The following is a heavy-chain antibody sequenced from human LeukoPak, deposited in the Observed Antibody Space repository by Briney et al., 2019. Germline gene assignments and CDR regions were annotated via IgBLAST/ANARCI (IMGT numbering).Heavy chain of an antibody. Sequence: GGSLRLSCAASGFNFSSHCMSWVRQAPGKGLEWVANIKQDGSEKYYVDSVKGRFTISRDNAKNSMYLQMNSLRAEDTAVYYCASHRWSFRFDYWGQGTLVTVSS. CDR1: GFNFSSHC. V-gene: IGHV3-7*01. CDR3: ASHRWSFRFDY. J-gene: IGHJ4*02. D-gene: IGHD1-26*01. CDR2: IKQDGSEK.